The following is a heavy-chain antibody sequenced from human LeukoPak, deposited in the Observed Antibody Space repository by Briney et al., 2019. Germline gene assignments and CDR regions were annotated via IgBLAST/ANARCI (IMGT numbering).Heavy chain of an antibody. CDR1: GFTFSSYA. CDR3: AKDQQWLVAPDYYFDY. D-gene: IGHD6-19*01. CDR2: ISGSGGST. J-gene: IGHJ4*02. Sequence: GGSLRLSCAASGFTFSSYAMSWVRQAPGKGREWVSAISGSGGSTYYADSVKGRFTISRDNSKNTLYLQMNSLRAEDTAVYYCAKDQQWLVAPDYYFDYWGQGTLVTVSS. V-gene: IGHV3-23*01.